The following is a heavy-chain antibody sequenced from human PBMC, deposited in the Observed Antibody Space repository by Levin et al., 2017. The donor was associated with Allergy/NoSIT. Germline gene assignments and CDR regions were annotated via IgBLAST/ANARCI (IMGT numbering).Heavy chain of an antibody. Sequence: ASVKVSCKASGYTFTGYYMHWVRQAPGQGLEWMGWINPNSGGTNYAQKFQGRVTMTRDTSISTAYMELSRLRSDDTAVYYCARVVRGVIITSYYGMDGWGQGTTVTVSS. D-gene: IGHD3-10*01. CDR3: ARVVRGVIITSYYGMDG. CDR1: GYTFTGYY. CDR2: INPNSGGT. J-gene: IGHJ6*02. V-gene: IGHV1-2*02.